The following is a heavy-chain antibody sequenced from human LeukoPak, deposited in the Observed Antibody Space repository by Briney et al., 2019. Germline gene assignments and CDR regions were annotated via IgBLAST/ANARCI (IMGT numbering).Heavy chain of an antibody. V-gene: IGHV3-66*02. CDR3: ARAIPGSYCVDY. J-gene: IGHJ4*02. D-gene: IGHD2-21*02. Sequence: GGSMRLSCAASGFTVSSNYMSWVRKARGKGLAWVSVIYSGGSTYYADSVQGRFTISRDNSKNTLYLQMNSLRAEDTAVYYCARAIPGSYCVDYWGQGTLVPVSS. CDR2: IYSGGST. CDR1: GFTVSSNY.